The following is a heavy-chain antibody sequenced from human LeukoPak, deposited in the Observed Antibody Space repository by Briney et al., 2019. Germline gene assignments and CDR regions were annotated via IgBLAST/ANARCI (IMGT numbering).Heavy chain of an antibody. Sequence: GGPLRHSREASGFNFNNVRMNWVAEATGKALEEFGRIKTKTDGGTTEYAAPVKGRFTISRDDSKNTVYLQMNSLKTEDTALYYCVTRVKSTGDYWGQGTLVTVSS. CDR3: VTRVKSTGDY. V-gene: IGHV3-15*01. J-gene: IGHJ4*02. CDR1: GFNFNNVR. CDR2: IKTKTDGGTT. D-gene: IGHD1-1*01.